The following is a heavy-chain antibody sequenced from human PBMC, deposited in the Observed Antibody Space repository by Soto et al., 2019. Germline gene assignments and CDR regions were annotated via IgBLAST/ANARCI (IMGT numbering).Heavy chain of an antibody. CDR2: IRDRTNGYAT. CDR1: GFSISGSG. Sequence: EVQLVESGGGLVQPGGSLRLSCAASGFSISGSGIHWVRQASGKGLEWVARIRDRTNGYATGFAASVQGRFSISRDDSKNTEFMQMNSLNAEDTAVYYWTRVDAPGDRAFDIWCQGTMVTVSS. V-gene: IGHV3-73*01. CDR3: TRVDAPGDRAFDI. J-gene: IGHJ3*02.